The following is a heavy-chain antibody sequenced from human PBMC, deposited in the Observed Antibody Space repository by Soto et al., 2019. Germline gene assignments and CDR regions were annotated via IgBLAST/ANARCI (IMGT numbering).Heavy chain of an antibody. J-gene: IGHJ4*02. CDR1: GNTXSAYY. CDR2: INSVSGGT. D-gene: IGHD1-26*01. Sequence: SXKVSFPASGNTXSAYYSNLVRQAPGQGLEWMGWINSVSGGTNYAQKFQGRVTMPRDTSTTTAFMDLSGMRSDDTAVYYCARGGSYYDHWGQGTLGTVS. CDR3: ARGGSYYDH. V-gene: IGHV1-2*02.